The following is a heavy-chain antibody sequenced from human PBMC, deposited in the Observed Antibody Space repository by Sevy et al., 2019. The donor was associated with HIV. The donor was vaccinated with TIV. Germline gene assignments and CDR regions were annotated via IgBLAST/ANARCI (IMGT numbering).Heavy chain of an antibody. V-gene: IGHV3-48*02. J-gene: IGHJ6*02. CDR3: ASYSSSSGYYYGMDV. CDR2: ISSSSSTI. CDR1: GFTFSSYS. Sequence: GGSLRLSCAASGFTFSSYSMNWVRQAPGKGLEWVSYISSSSSTIYYADSVKGRFTISRDNAKNSLYLQMNSLRDEETAVYYCASYSSSSGYYYGMDVWGQGTTVTVSS. D-gene: IGHD6-6*01.